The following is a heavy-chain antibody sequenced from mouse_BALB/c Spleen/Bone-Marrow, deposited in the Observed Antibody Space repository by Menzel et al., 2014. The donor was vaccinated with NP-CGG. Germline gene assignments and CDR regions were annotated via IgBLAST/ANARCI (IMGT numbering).Heavy chain of an antibody. CDR1: GFSLTSYG. CDR2: IWAGGST. D-gene: IGHD1-1*01. CDR3: ARGSYYEGAMDY. J-gene: IGHJ4*01. Sequence: VQGVESGPGLVAPSQSLSITCTVSGFSLTSYGVHWVRQPPGKVLEWLGVIWAGGSTNYNSALMSRLSISIDNSKSQVFLKMNSLQTDDTAMYYCARGSYYEGAMDYWGQGTSVTVSS. V-gene: IGHV2-9*02.